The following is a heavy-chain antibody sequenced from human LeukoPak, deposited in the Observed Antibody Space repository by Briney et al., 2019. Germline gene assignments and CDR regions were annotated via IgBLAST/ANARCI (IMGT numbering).Heavy chain of an antibody. CDR1: GFTFDDYA. CDR2: ISGDGGST. CDR3: ARLVAPRYFDY. V-gene: IGHV3-43*02. Sequence: GGSLRLSCAASGFTFDDYAMHWVRQAPGKGLEWVSLISGDGGSTYYADSVKGRFTISRDNAENSLYLQMNSLRDDDTAIYYCARLVAPRYFDYWGQGTLVTVSS. J-gene: IGHJ4*02. D-gene: IGHD5-12*01.